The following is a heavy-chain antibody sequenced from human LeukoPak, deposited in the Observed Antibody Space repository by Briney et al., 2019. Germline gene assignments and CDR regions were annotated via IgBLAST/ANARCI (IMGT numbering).Heavy chain of an antibody. CDR3: ARGLAPGYYYYGMDV. CDR2: IIPILGIA. V-gene: IGHV1-69*04. D-gene: IGHD5-12*01. CDR1: GGTFSSYA. Sequence: SVKVSCKASGGTFSSYAISWVRQAPGQGLEWMGRIIPILGIANYAQKFQGRVTITADISTSTAYMEQSSLRSEDTAVDYCARGLAPGYYYYGMDVWGQGTTVTVSS. J-gene: IGHJ6*02.